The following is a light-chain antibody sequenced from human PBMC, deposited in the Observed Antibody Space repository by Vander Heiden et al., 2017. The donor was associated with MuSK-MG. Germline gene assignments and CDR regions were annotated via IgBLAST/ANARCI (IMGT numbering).Light chain of an antibody. J-gene: IGKJ3*01. Sequence: DIQMTQSPSSLSASVGDRVTITCRASQGISIYLAWYQQKPGEAPKLLIYDASTVQSGVPFRFNGGGSGTDFTLTISSLQPEDVATYYCQKDNSAPFIFGHGTKVDIK. CDR2: DAS. V-gene: IGKV1-27*01. CDR3: QKDNSAPFI. CDR1: QGISIY.